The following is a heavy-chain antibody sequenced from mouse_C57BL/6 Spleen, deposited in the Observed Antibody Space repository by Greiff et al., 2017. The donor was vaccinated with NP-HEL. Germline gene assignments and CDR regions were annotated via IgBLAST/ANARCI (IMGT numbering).Heavy chain of an antibody. CDR1: GFTFSSYA. J-gene: IGHJ3*01. Sequence: EVQVVESGGGLVKPGGSLKLSCAASGFTFSSYAMSWVRQTPEKRLEWVATISDGGSYTYYPDNVKGRFTISRDNAKNNLYLQMSHLKSEDTAMYYCARDLGGYPAWFAYWGQGTLVTVSA. CDR3: ARDLGGYPAWFAY. CDR2: ISDGGSYT. D-gene: IGHD2-2*01. V-gene: IGHV5-4*01.